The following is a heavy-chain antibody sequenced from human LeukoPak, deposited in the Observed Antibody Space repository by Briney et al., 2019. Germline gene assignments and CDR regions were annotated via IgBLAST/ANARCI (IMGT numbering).Heavy chain of an antibody. Sequence: GGSLRLSCAASGFTVSSNYMSWVRQAPGKGLEWVSVIYSGGSIYYADSVKGRFTISRDNSKNTLYLQMNSLRAEDTAVYYCARAVGGSLDFDYWGQGTLVTVSS. J-gene: IGHJ4*02. CDR1: GFTVSSNY. CDR2: IYSGGSI. D-gene: IGHD1-26*01. CDR3: ARAVGGSLDFDY. V-gene: IGHV3-53*01.